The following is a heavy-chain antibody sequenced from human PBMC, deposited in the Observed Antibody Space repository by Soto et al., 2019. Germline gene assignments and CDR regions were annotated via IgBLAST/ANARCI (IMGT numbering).Heavy chain of an antibody. CDR3: ASQVMGIPLQEIAAISFYYYYGMDL. D-gene: IGHD6-13*01. CDR2: IDPSDSYT. V-gene: IGHV5-10-1*01. J-gene: IGHJ6*02. Sequence: GESLKISCKGSGYSFTSYWISWVRQMPGKGLEWMGRIDPSDSYTNYSPSFQGHVTLSADKSISTAYLQWSSLKASDTAMYYCASQVMGIPLQEIAAISFYYYYGMDLWGQGTTVTGSS. CDR1: GYSFTSYW.